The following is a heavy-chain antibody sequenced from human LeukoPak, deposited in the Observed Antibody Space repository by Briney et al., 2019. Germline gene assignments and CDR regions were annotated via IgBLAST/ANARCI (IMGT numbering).Heavy chain of an antibody. CDR3: TTGGGGAKTYLAY. Sequence: PGGSLKLSCAASGFTFSVSAMHWVRQASGKGLEWVGRIRSKANSYATAYAASVKGRFTISRNDSNNTAYLQMNSLKTEGTAVYYCTTGGGGAKTYLAYWGQGTLVTVSS. CDR2: IRSKANSYAT. V-gene: IGHV3-73*01. J-gene: IGHJ4*02. D-gene: IGHD3-16*01. CDR1: GFTFSVSA.